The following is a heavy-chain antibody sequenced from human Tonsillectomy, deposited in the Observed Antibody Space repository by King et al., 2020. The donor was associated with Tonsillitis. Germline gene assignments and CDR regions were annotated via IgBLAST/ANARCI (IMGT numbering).Heavy chain of an antibody. CDR1: GGXISSGXYY. CDR2: XYXXGSX. Sequence: QLQESGPGLVKPSQTLSLTCTVSGGXISSGXYYWSWXRQHPGXXXXWIGYXYXXGSXYYNPSLKSRVTISVDTSKNQFSLKLSSVTAADTAGYYCGXXXXXXXXGXXXXXXXXMDVXXXGTT. CDR3: GXXXXXXXXGXXXXXXXXMDV. J-gene: IGHJ6*02. V-gene: IGHV4-31*03.